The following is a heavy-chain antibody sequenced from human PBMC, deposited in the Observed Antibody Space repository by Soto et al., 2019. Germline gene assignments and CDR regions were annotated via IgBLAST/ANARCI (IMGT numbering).Heavy chain of an antibody. CDR1: GGSFGGYY. CDR2: INHSGST. V-gene: IGHV4-34*01. J-gene: IGHJ6*03. CDR3: ARGRGSSWYGYYYYHLEL. D-gene: IGHD6-13*01. Sequence: SETLSLTCPVYGGSFGGYYWSWIRQPPGRGLEWVGEINHSGSTNYNPSLKTRVTISEDTSKTQFSLMQSSVQAADTAVYYCARGRGSSWYGYYYYHLELWGQGNTVTVSS.